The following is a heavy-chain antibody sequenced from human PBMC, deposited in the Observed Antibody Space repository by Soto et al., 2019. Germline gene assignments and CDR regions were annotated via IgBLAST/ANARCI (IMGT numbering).Heavy chain of an antibody. CDR2: MNPTSGRT. Sequence: QVQLVQSGAEVKKPGASVKVSCKTSGYTFTQYDINWVRQAAGQGLEWMGWMNPTSGRTGYIQDFQGRVTMTSDSSISTAYLELCSLRSDDTAIYFCVRVAGPPDYWGQGTLVTVSS. V-gene: IGHV1-8*01. CDR1: GYTFTQYD. J-gene: IGHJ4*02. CDR3: VRVAGPPDY.